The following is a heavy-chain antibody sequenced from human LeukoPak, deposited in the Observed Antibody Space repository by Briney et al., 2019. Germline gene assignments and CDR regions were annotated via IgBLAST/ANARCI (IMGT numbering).Heavy chain of an antibody. J-gene: IGHJ4*02. CDR3: AREAPGAKIDY. CDR1: GFTVGSNY. V-gene: IGHV3-53*01. D-gene: IGHD1-26*01. Sequence: GGSLRLSCAASGFTVGSNYKSWVRQAPGKGLEWVSVIYSGGSTYYADSVKGRFTISRDNSKNTLYLQMNSLRAEDTAVYYCAREAPGAKIDYWGQGTLVTVSS. CDR2: IYSGGST.